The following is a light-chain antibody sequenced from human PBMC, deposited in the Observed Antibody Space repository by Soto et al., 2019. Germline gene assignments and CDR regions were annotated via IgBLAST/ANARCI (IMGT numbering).Light chain of an antibody. V-gene: IGLV1-44*01. Sequence: QSVLTQPPSASGTPGQRVTISCSGSSSHIESNTVTWYQQLPGTAPKLVIYSNCDRPSGGPERFSGSTSGTSASLVIRGLQSEDEADYYCAAWDDVLNDYVFGDGTKLTVL. CDR1: SSHIESNT. J-gene: IGLJ3*02. CDR2: SNC. CDR3: AAWDDVLNDYV.